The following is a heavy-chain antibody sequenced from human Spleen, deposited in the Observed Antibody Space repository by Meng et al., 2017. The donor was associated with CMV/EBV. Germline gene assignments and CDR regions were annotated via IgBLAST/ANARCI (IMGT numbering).Heavy chain of an antibody. CDR3: ARARGSSSWYSDFDY. CDR2: IYYTGST. Sequence: SETLSLTCTVSGGAISFYYWSWIRQPPGKGLQWIGYIYYTGSTNYNPSLKSRVTISVDTSKNQFSLKLSSVTAADTAVYYCARARGSSSWYSDFDYWGQGTLVTVSS. J-gene: IGHJ4*02. CDR1: GGAISFYY. D-gene: IGHD6-13*01. V-gene: IGHV4-59*01.